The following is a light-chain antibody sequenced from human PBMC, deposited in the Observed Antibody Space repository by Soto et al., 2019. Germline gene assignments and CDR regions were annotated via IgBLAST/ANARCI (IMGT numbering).Light chain of an antibody. CDR1: QSVSSSY. J-gene: IGKJ1*01. Sequence: EIVLTQSPGTLSLSPGERATLSCRASQSVSSSYLAWYQQKPGQAPRLLIYGASSRATGIPDRFRGSRSGTDFTLTISRLEPEDYAVYYCQQYGSSAWTFGPVTKVEIK. CDR2: GAS. V-gene: IGKV3-20*01. CDR3: QQYGSSAWT.